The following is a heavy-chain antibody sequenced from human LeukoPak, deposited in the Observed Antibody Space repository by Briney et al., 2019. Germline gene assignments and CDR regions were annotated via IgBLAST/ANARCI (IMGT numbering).Heavy chain of an antibody. Sequence: GGSLRLSCVVSGITFSSYEMNWVRQAPGKGLEWVSYISTSGSTIHYADSVKGRFTISRDNAKNSLYLQMNGLRAEDTAIYYCASPQWLAFWGQGTLVTVSS. V-gene: IGHV3-48*03. CDR1: GITFSSYE. CDR2: ISTSGSTI. J-gene: IGHJ4*02. CDR3: ASPQWLAF. D-gene: IGHD6-19*01.